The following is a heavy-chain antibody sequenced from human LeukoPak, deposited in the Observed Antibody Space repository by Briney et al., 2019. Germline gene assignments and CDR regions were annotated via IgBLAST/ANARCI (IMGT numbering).Heavy chain of an antibody. CDR1: GYTFTSYY. Sequence: ASVKVSCKASGYTFTSYYMQWVRQAPGQGLEWMGIINPNDGSTAYAQKFQGRVTMTRDTSTNTVYMELSSLRSEDTAVYYCARDSYYYDSSGLFDYWGQGTLVTVSS. J-gene: IGHJ4*02. D-gene: IGHD3-22*01. V-gene: IGHV1-46*01. CDR2: INPNDGST. CDR3: ARDSYYYDSSGLFDY.